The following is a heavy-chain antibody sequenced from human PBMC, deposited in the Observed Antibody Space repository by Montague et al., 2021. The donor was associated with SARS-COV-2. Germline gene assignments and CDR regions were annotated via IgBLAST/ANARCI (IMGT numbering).Heavy chain of an antibody. CDR2: SYQNGAT. CDR3: SRSGVGIFDFSCFYS. V-gene: IGHV4-38-2*02. D-gene: IGHD3-3*01. J-gene: IGHJ4*02. CDR1: GFSISSGYY. Sequence: SETLSLTCSVSGFSISSGYYWGCIRQTPGKGLEWIGSSYQNGATYYSPSLKRPVTILLDTSKNQLSLSLTSVTAADTAVYYCSRSGVGIFDFSCFYSWGQGSLVHVSS.